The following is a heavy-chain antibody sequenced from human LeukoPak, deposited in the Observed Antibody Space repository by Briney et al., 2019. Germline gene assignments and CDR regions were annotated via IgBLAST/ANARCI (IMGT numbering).Heavy chain of an antibody. Sequence: GGSLRLSCAASGFTFSSHWMSWVRQAPGKGLEWVANIKQDGSEKYYVDSVKGRFTISRDNAKNSLYLQMNSLRAEDTAVYYCARRSGITMVRGVIDYWGQGTLVTVSS. J-gene: IGHJ4*02. D-gene: IGHD3-10*01. CDR3: ARRSGITMVRGVIDY. CDR1: GFTFSSHW. CDR2: IKQDGSEK. V-gene: IGHV3-7*01.